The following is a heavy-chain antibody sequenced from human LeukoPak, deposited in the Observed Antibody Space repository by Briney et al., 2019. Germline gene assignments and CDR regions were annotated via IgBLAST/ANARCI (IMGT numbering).Heavy chain of an antibody. D-gene: IGHD3-16*01. CDR2: MYTGGTT. V-gene: IGHV3-53*01. CDR3: AKDEATSGGGLAS. Sequence: PGGSLRLSCAASGFTVSGTHMSWVRQAPGKGLEWVSAMYTGGTTYYADFVTGRFIVSRDTSRNPLFLHMNSLRAEDTAVYYCAKDEATSGGGLASWGQGTLVIVSS. CDR1: GFTVSGTH. J-gene: IGHJ5*01.